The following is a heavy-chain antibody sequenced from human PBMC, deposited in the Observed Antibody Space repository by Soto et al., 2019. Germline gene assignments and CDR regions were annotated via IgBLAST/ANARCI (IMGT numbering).Heavy chain of an antibody. J-gene: IGHJ1*01. Sequence: QVQLVQSGAEVKKPGSSVKVSCKASGGTFSSYTISWVRQAPGQGLEWLGRILPILGIANYAQKFQGRVTIPADKSTSTAYMELSSMRSEDTAVYYCAGDYGNYVYFQHWGQGTLVTVSS. D-gene: IGHD4-17*01. CDR2: ILPILGIA. CDR1: GGTFSSYT. CDR3: AGDYGNYVYFQH. V-gene: IGHV1-69*08.